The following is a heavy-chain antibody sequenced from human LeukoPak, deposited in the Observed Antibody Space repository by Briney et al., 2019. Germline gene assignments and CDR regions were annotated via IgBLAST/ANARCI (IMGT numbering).Heavy chain of an antibody. D-gene: IGHD2-21*01. Sequence: ASVKVSCKASGYTFTSYGISWVRQAPGQGLEWVGWISAYNGNTNYAQKLQGRVTMTTDTSTSTAYMELRSLRSDDTAVYYCARDCGGDCYPTLDNWFDPWGQGTLVTVSS. J-gene: IGHJ5*02. CDR1: GYTFTSYG. CDR3: ARDCGGDCYPTLDNWFDP. V-gene: IGHV1-18*01. CDR2: ISAYNGNT.